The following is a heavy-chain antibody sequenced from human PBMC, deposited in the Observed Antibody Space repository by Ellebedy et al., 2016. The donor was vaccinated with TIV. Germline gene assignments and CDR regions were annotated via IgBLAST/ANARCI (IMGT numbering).Heavy chain of an antibody. CDR3: AREEFRQQLVLGGGNWFDP. V-gene: IGHV1-2*02. CDR2: INPNSGGT. J-gene: IGHJ5*02. CDR1: GYTFTGYY. Sequence: AASVKVSCKASGYTFTGYYMHWVRQAPGQGLEWMGWINPNSGGTNYAQKFQGRVTMTRDTSISTAYMELSRLRSDDTAVYYCAREEFRQQLVLGGGNWFDPWGQGTLVTVSS. D-gene: IGHD6-13*01.